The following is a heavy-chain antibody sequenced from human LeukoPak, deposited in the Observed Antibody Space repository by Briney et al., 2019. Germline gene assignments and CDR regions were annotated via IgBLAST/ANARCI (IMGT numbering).Heavy chain of an antibody. V-gene: IGHV3-21*01. CDR2: ISSSSTYI. CDR1: GITFSTYT. D-gene: IGHD2-2*01. CDR3: ARGVGIPAAGSDY. Sequence: GGSLRLSCAASGITFSTYTMNWVRQAPGQGMDWVSSISSSSTYIYYADSVKGRFTISRENAKNPLYLQMNSLGAEDTAVYYCARGVGIPAAGSDYWGQGTLVTVSS. J-gene: IGHJ4*02.